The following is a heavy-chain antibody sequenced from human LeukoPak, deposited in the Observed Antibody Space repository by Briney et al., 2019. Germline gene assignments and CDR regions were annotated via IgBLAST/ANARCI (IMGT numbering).Heavy chain of an antibody. CDR3: ARDFRRIRDFDY. D-gene: IGHD2-15*01. J-gene: IGHJ4*02. Sequence: GRSLRLSCAASGFTFSSYAMHWVRQAPGKGLEWVAVISYDGSNKYYADSVKGRFTISRDNSKNTLYLQMNSLRAEDTAVYYCARDFRRIRDFDYWGQGTLVTVSS. CDR1: GFTFSSYA. CDR2: ISYDGSNK. V-gene: IGHV3-30-3*01.